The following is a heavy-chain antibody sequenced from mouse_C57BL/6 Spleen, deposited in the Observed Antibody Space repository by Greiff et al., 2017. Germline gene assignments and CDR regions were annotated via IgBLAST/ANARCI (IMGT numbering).Heavy chain of an antibody. CDR2: IHPNSGST. J-gene: IGHJ3*01. CDR1: GYTFTSYW. Sequence: QVQLQQSGAELVKPGASVKLSCKASGYTFTSYWMHWVKQRPGQGLEWIGMIHPNSGSTNYNEKFKGKATLTADKSSSTAYMQLSSLTSEDSAVYFCAYYGSSPFAYWGQGTLVTVSA. V-gene: IGHV1-64*01. D-gene: IGHD1-1*01. CDR3: AYYGSSPFAY.